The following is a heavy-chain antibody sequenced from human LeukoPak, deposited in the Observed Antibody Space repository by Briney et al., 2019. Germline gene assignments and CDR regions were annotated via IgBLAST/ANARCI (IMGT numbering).Heavy chain of an antibody. CDR2: IRGSDGST. CDR3: AARPGFYFDY. D-gene: IGHD7-27*01. Sequence: PGGSLRLSCAASGFSFSSYTINWVRQAPGKGLEWVSAIRGSDGSTYYADSVKGRFTISRDNSKNTLYLQMNSLRAEDTAVYYCAARPGFYFDYWGQGAMVTVSS. CDR1: GFSFSSYT. J-gene: IGHJ4*02. V-gene: IGHV3-23*01.